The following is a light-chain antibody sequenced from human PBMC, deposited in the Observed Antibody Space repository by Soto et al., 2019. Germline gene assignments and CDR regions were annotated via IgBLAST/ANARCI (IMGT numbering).Light chain of an antibody. V-gene: IGKV3-20*01. Sequence: EIVLTQSPGTLSLSPGERATLSCRASQTVSNSYLAWYQQKPGQAPRLLIYGASSRAAGIPDRFSGSGSGTDFTLMISRLEPEEFAVYYCQQYGDSPYVTFGQGTKLEIK. J-gene: IGKJ2*01. CDR3: QQYGDSPYVT. CDR2: GAS. CDR1: QTVSNSY.